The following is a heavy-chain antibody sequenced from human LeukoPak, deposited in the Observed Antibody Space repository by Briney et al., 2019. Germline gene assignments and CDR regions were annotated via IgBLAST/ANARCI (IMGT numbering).Heavy chain of an antibody. CDR3: TRRAAAGSHFDY. D-gene: IGHD6-13*01. CDR2: SRSKANSYAT. V-gene: IGHV3-73*01. CDR1: GFTFSGSA. Sequence: GGSLRLSCAASGFTFSGSAMHWVRQASGKGLEWVGRSRSKANSYATAYAASVKGRFTISRDDSKNTAYLQMNSLKTEDTAVYYCTRRAAAGSHFDYWGQGTLVTVSS. J-gene: IGHJ4*02.